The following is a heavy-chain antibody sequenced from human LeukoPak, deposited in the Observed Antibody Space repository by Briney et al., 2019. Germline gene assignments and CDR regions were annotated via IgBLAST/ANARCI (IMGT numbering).Heavy chain of an antibody. CDR2: IYYSGST. V-gene: IGHV4-39*01. CDR3: ARQPPISRAAFDI. CDR1: GDSISSSSYY. Sequence: SETLSPTCTVSGDSISSSSYYWGWIRQPPGKGLEWIGSIYYSGSTYYNPSLKSRVTISVDTSKNQFSLKLSSVTAADTAVYYCARQPPISRAAFDIWGQGTMVTVSS. J-gene: IGHJ3*02. D-gene: IGHD3-3*02.